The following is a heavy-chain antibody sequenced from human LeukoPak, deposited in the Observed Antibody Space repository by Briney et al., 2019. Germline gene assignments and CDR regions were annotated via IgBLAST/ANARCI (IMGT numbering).Heavy chain of an antibody. CDR2: IGSDGSKK. D-gene: IGHD1-26*01. J-gene: IGHJ4*02. CDR1: GFTFSTYG. Sequence: PGESLRLSCAASGFTFSTYGIHWVRQAPGKGLEWVAFIGSDGSKKYYADSVKGRFTISRDDSRSTLYLQMSGLRSEDTALYYCAKDNHSGSYGYWGQGTLVTVSS. CDR3: AKDNHSGSYGY. V-gene: IGHV3-30*02.